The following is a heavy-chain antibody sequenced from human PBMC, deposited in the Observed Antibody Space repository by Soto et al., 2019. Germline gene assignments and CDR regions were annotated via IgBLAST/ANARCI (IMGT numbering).Heavy chain of an antibody. Sequence: GGSLRLSFAASAFTFSSYALSWFRQAPGKGLEWVSSISGSGGRTYSADSVKGRFTISRDNSKNTLYLQMNSLRAEDTAVYYCAKATDYDNSGWLYSWGQGTLVTVSS. V-gene: IGHV3-23*01. D-gene: IGHD3-22*01. CDR3: AKATDYDNSGWLYS. CDR2: ISGSGGRT. J-gene: IGHJ4*02. CDR1: AFTFSSYA.